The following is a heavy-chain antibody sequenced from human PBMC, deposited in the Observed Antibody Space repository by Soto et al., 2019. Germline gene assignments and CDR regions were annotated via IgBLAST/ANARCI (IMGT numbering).Heavy chain of an antibody. J-gene: IGHJ6*03. CDR3: ARDGSSSSAYYYYYYMDV. V-gene: IGHV3-21*01. D-gene: IGHD6-6*01. CDR1: GFTFSSYS. CDR2: ISSSSSYI. Sequence: EVQLVESGGGLVKPGGSLRLSCAASGFTFSSYSMNLVRQAPGKGLEWVSSISSSSSYIYYADSVKGRFTISRDNAKNSLYLQMNSLRAEDTAVYYCARDGSSSSAYYYYYYMDVWGKGTTVTVSS.